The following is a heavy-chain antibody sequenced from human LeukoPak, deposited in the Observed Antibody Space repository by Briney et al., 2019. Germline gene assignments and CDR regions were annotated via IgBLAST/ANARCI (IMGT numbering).Heavy chain of an antibody. J-gene: IGHJ4*02. V-gene: IGHV3-30-3*01. CDR3: AKDRSGSGYYAYDY. CDR2: ISSDGSNK. CDR1: GFSFSNHA. Sequence: PGRSLRLSCAASGFSFSNHAMPWVRQAPGKGLEWVAVISSDGSNKYYADSVKGRFTISRDNSKNTLYLQMNSLRAEDTAVYYCAKDRSGSGYYAYDYWGQGTLVTVSS. D-gene: IGHD3-22*01.